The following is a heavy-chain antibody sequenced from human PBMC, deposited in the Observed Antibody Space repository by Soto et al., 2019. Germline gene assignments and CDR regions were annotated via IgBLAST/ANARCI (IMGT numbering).Heavy chain of an antibody. V-gene: IGHV1-8*01. J-gene: IGHJ5*02. CDR1: GYTFTSYD. CDR2: MNPNSGNT. D-gene: IGHD6-19*01. Sequence: QVQLVQSGAEVKKPGASVKVSCKASGYTFTSYDINWVRQATGQGLEWMGWMNPNSGNTGYAQKFQGRVTMSRHTAIRKTYRELSSLRSEDTAVYYCAIEVSGWYRPWGQGTLVTVSS. CDR3: AIEVSGWYRP.